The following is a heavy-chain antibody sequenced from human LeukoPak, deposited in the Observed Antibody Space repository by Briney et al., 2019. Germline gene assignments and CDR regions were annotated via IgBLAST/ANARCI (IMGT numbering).Heavy chain of an antibody. CDR1: GYTFTSYG. Sequence: GASVKVSCKASGYTFTSYGISWVRQAPGQGLEWMGWISAYNGNINYAQKLQGRVTMTTDTSTSTAYMELRSLRSDDTAVYYCARVEGYDYVWGSPPNWFDPWGQGTLVTVSS. J-gene: IGHJ5*02. CDR3: ARVEGYDYVWGSPPNWFDP. CDR2: ISAYNGNI. V-gene: IGHV1-18*01. D-gene: IGHD3-16*01.